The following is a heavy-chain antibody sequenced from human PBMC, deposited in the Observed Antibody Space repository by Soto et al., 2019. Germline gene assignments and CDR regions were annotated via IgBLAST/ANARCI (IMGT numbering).Heavy chain of an antibody. CDR1: GFTFSSYA. J-gene: IGHJ4*02. CDR2: ISYDGSNK. D-gene: IGHD6-19*01. V-gene: IGHV3-30-3*01. Sequence: AGGSLRLSCAASGFTFSSYAMHWVRQAPGKGLEWVAVISYDGSNKYYADSVKGRFTISRDNSKDTLYLQMNSLRAEDTAVYYCARTGYSSGWYSRYYFDYWGQGTLVTVSS. CDR3: ARTGYSSGWYSRYYFDY.